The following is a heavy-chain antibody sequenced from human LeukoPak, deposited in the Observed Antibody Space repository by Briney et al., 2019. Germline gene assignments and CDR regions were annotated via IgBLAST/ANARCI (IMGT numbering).Heavy chain of an antibody. D-gene: IGHD3-3*01. CDR3: ARLSAFWSDLSVDAFDI. J-gene: IGHJ3*02. CDR1: GGSISSYY. CDR2: IYYSGST. Sequence: SETLSLTCTVSGGSISSYYWSWVRQPPGKGLEWIGYIYYSGSTNYNPSLKSRVTISVDTSKNQFSLKLSSVTAADTAVYYCARLSAFWSDLSVDAFDIWGQGTMVTVSS. V-gene: IGHV4-59*01.